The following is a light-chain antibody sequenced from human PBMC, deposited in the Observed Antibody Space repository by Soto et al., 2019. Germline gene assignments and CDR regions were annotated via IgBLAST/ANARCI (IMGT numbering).Light chain of an antibody. V-gene: IGKV3-11*01. CDR3: QHRRNWPLT. CDR2: DAS. Sequence: ELVLTQPPATLSLSPGERATLSCRASQSVNSYLAWYQQKPGQAPRLLIYDASNRATGIAARFSGSGSGTDFTLTIRSPEPEDFAVYYCQHRRNWPLTFGGGTKVDIK. CDR1: QSVNSY. J-gene: IGKJ4*01.